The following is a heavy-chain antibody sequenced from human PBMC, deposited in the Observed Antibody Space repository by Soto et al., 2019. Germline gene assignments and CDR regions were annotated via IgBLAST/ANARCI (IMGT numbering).Heavy chain of an antibody. CDR3: ARDQAAGGAISRYFQD. D-gene: IGHD6-13*01. Sequence: GGSLRLSCEASGFTFSSYAMSWVRQAPGKGLEWVSGISGGGSTTYYADSVKGRFTISRDNSKNTLYLQVNSLRAEDTAVYYCARDQAAGGAISRYFQDWGQGTLVTVSS. CDR1: GFTFSSYA. V-gene: IGHV3-23*01. J-gene: IGHJ1*01. CDR2: ISGGGSTT.